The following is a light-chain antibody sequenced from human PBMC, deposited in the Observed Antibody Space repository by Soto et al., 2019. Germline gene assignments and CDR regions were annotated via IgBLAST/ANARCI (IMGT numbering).Light chain of an antibody. CDR1: SSDVGGYNF. J-gene: IGLJ2*01. CDR2: EVS. CDR3: SSFTSTTTLVV. Sequence: QSVLTQPASVSGSPGQSITISCTGTSSDVGGYNFVSWYQQHPGKAPKLIIYEVSNRPSGVSNRFSGSKSGNTASLTISGLQAEDEADYSCSSFTSTTTLVVFGGGTKLTVL. V-gene: IGLV2-14*01.